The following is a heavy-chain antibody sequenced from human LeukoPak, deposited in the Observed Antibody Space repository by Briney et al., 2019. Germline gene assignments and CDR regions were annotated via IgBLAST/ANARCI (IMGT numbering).Heavy chain of an antibody. D-gene: IGHD1-26*01. CDR1: GYSFTTYW. Sequence: GESLKISCKGSGYSFTTYWIGWVRQMPRRGLEWMGIISPDDSGIRYSPSFRGQVTISADKSISTAYLQWSRLKASDTAIYYCARHEGSGSYYSYWGQGTLVTVSS. J-gene: IGHJ4*02. V-gene: IGHV5-51*01. CDR3: ARHEGSGSYYSY. CDR2: ISPDDSGI.